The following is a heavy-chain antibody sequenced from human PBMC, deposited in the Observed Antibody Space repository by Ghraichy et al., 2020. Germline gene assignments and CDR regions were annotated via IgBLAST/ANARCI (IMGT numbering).Heavy chain of an antibody. J-gene: IGHJ6*02. CDR3: ARGSRVVRYYYYDGMDV. CDR2: ITSSSRFI. V-gene: IGHV3-48*02. D-gene: IGHD2-21*01. CDR1: GFTFSSYS. Sequence: GESLRLSCVGSGFTFSSYSMNWVRQAPGKGLEWVSYITSSSRFISYADSVKGRFTVSRDTAQKSLYLQMKNLRDEDTAVYYCARGSRVVRYYYYDGMDVWGQGTTVTVSS.